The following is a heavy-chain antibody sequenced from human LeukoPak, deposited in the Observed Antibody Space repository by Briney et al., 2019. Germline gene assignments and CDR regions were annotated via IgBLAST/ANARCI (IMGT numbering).Heavy chain of an antibody. Sequence: PSGTLSLTCAVSGCSILTANWWSGVRPPPGKGLEGVGEAHLSGASNYNQSLKSPVSMSIATSKIQLSLKLTSVTAAATAISYCARESAAFCPFGLWGQGTLVTVSS. CDR2: AHLSGAS. CDR3: ARESAAFCPFGL. V-gene: IGHV4-4*02. CDR1: GCSILTANW. D-gene: IGHD3-3*01. J-gene: IGHJ4*02.